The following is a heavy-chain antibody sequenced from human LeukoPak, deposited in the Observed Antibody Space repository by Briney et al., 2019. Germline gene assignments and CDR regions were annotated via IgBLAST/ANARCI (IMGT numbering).Heavy chain of an antibody. CDR1: GYTFTGYY. J-gene: IGHJ4*02. V-gene: IGHV1-2*02. CDR3: ARGEYYYDSSGYFLPFDY. D-gene: IGHD3-22*01. Sequence: ASVKVSCKASGYTFTGYYMHWVRQAPGQGLEWMGWINPNSGGTNYAQKFQGRVTMTRDTSISTAYMELSRLRSDDTAVYYCARGEYYYDSSGYFLPFDYWGQGTLVTVSS. CDR2: INPNSGGT.